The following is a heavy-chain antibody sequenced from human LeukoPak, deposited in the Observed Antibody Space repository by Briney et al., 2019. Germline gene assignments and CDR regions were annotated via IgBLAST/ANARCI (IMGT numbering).Heavy chain of an antibody. CDR1: GGSMSSYY. J-gene: IGHJ4*02. CDR2: IYYSGRT. V-gene: IGHV4-59*01. D-gene: IGHD3-16*01. CDR3: ARGRYGWLPFDY. Sequence: SETLSLTCTVSGGSMSSYYWSWIRQPPGKGLEWIGYIYYSGRTNYNPSLKSRVTISVDTSKNQFTLKLSSVTAADTAVYYCARGRYGWLPFDYWGQGTLVTVSS.